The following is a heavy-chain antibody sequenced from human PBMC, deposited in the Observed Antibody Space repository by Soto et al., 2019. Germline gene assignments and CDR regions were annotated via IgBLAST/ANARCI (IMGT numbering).Heavy chain of an antibody. CDR3: ARVVGPIAVDGTDAFDI. V-gene: IGHV1-18*01. CDR2: ISAYNGNT. D-gene: IGHD6-19*01. J-gene: IGHJ3*02. Sequence: ASVKVSCKASGYTFPSSGISWVRQAPRQDLKWMGWISAYNGNTNSAQKLQGRVTLTTDTSTSTAYMELRSLRSDDTAVYFCARVVGPIAVDGTDAFDIWGQGTMVTVSS. CDR1: GYTFPSSG.